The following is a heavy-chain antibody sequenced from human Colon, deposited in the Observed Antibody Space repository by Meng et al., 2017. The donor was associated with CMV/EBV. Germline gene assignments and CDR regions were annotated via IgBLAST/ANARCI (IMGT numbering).Heavy chain of an antibody. J-gene: IGHJ4*02. D-gene: IGHD5-18*01. CDR1: EFTFPDYN. CDR3: ARELDTGGFDH. V-gene: IGHV1-2*06. Sequence: CKASEFTFPDYNVHWVRQAPGQGLEWMGRINPNSGGPNYAQTFQGRVTMTREMSTNTAYMELGSLRSDDTAVYYCARELDTGGFDHWGQGTLVTVSS. CDR2: INPNSGGP.